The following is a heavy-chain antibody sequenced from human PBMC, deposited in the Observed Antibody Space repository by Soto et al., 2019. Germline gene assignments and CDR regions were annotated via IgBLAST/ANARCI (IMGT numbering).Heavy chain of an antibody. V-gene: IGHV3-48*01. CDR3: ARDLWGVGVPGP. CDR1: GFTFSSYS. CDR2: ISTSSSTI. Sequence: EVPLVESGGGLVQPGGSLRLSCAASGFTFSSYSMNWVRQAPGKGLEWVSYISTSSSTIYYADSVKGRFTISRDNAKTSLYLQMNSLRAEDTAVYYCARDLWGVGVPGPWGQGTLVTVSS. J-gene: IGHJ5*02. D-gene: IGHD3-16*01.